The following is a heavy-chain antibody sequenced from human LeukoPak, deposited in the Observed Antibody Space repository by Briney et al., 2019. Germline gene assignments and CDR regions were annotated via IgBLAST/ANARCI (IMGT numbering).Heavy chain of an antibody. CDR3: ARVKDTMVRPSYYYYYYMDV. CDR1: GGSFSGYY. D-gene: IGHD3-10*01. J-gene: IGHJ6*03. Sequence: SETLSLTCAVYGGSFSGYYWSWIRQPPGKGLEWIGEINHSGSTNYNPSLKSRVTISVDTSKNQSSLKLSSVTAADTAVYYCARVKDTMVRPSYYYYYYMDVWGKGTTVTVSS. V-gene: IGHV4-34*01. CDR2: INHSGST.